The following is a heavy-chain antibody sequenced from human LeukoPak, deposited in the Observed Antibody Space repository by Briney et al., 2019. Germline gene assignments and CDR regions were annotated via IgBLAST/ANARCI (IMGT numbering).Heavy chain of an antibody. D-gene: IGHD2-15*01. CDR2: IYYSGST. V-gene: IGHV4-59*01. Sequence: SETLSLTCTVSGGSISSYYWSWIRQPPGKGLEWIGYIYYSGSTNYNPSLKSRVTISVDTSKNQFSLKLSSVTAADTAVYYCAREGYCSGGSCRSHYDAFDIWGQGTMVTVSS. CDR3: AREGYCSGGSCRSHYDAFDI. J-gene: IGHJ3*02. CDR1: GGSISSYY.